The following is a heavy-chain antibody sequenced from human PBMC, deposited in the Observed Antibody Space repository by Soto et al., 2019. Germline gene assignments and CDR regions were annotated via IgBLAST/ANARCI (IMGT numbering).Heavy chain of an antibody. CDR3: ASVGRGIVVVAGGNWYFDL. V-gene: IGHV1-69*02. Sequence: QVQLVQSGAEVKKPGSSVKVSCKASGGTFSSYTISWVRQAPGQGLEWMGRIIPILGIANYAQKFQGRVTITADKSTSTAYMELSSLRSEDTAVSYCASVGRGIVVVAGGNWYFDLWGRGTLVTVS. J-gene: IGHJ2*01. CDR2: IIPILGIA. D-gene: IGHD2-15*01. CDR1: GGTFSSYT.